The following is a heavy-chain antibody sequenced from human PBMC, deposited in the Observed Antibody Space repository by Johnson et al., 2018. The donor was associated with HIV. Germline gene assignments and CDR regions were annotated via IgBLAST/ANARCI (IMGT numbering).Heavy chain of an antibody. CDR2: ISSSGSTI. CDR1: GFTFSDYY. Sequence: QVQLVESGGGLVKPGGSLRLSCAASGFTFSDYYMSWIRQAPGKGLEWVSYISSSGSTIYYADYVKGRFTISRDNAKNSLYLQMNSLRAEDTAVYYCARDVVNLAYCGGDCYSDAFDIWGQGTMVTVSS. CDR3: ARDVVNLAYCGGDCYSDAFDI. V-gene: IGHV3-11*04. D-gene: IGHD2-21*01. J-gene: IGHJ3*02.